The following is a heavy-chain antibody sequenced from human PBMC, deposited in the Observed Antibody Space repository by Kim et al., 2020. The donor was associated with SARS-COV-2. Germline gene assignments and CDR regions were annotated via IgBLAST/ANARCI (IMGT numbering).Heavy chain of an antibody. Sequence: GGSLRLSCAASGFPFSSFAMSWVRQGPGNGLAWVASIDVGAAITYHAESVKGRFTISRDNSKNTLFLQMNSLRVDDTAVYYCIQGARSSPPFAYWGQGALVTVSS. J-gene: IGHJ4*02. CDR1: GFPFSSFA. CDR3: IQGARSSPPFAY. CDR2: IDVGAAIT. V-gene: IGHV3-23*01. D-gene: IGHD6-13*01.